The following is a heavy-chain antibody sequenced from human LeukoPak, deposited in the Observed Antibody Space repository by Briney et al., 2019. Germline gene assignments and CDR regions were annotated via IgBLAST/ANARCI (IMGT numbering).Heavy chain of an antibody. J-gene: IGHJ4*02. CDR1: GGTFSSYA. Sequence: ASVKVSCKASGGTFSSYAISWVRQAPGQGLEWMGGIIPIFGTANYAQKFQGRVTITADETTSTAYMELSSLRSEDTAVYYCATRTRFLEWFYWGQGTLVTVSS. D-gene: IGHD3-3*01. CDR3: ATRTRFLEWFY. CDR2: IIPIFGTA. V-gene: IGHV1-69*01.